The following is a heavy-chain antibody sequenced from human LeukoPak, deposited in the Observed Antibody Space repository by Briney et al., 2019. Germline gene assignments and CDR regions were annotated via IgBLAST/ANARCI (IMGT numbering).Heavy chain of an antibody. CDR1: GFTFSDYA. J-gene: IGHJ3*02. D-gene: IGHD3-22*01. CDR3: SRFYSSGWASGAFDI. V-gene: IGHV3-49*04. Sequence: GGSLRLSCTTSGFTFSDYAVSWVRQAPGKGLEWIGFIRNKANSGTTEYAASVKGRVTISRDDSKTIAHLQMSSQKPEDTAVYYCSRFYSSGWASGAFDIWGQGTMVTVSS. CDR2: IRNKANSGTT.